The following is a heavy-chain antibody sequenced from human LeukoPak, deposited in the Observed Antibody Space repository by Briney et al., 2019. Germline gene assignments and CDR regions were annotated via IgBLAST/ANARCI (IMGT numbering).Heavy chain of an antibody. D-gene: IGHD3-22*01. CDR1: GYTFTSYG. Sequence: ASVKVSCKASGYTFTSYGISWVRQAPGQGLEWMGWISAYNGNTNYAQKLQGRVTMTTDTSTSTAYMELRSLRSDDTAVYYCATSDYYDSSGYYYPILYFDYWGRGTLVTVSS. J-gene: IGHJ4*02. V-gene: IGHV1-18*01. CDR2: ISAYNGNT. CDR3: ATSDYYDSSGYYYPILYFDY.